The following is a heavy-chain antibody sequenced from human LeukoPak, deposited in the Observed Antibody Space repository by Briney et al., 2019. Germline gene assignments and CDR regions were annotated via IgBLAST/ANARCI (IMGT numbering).Heavy chain of an antibody. D-gene: IGHD3-10*01. Sequence: RASVTVSCKASGYTFTGYYMYWVRQAPGQGLEWMGWINPNSGDTNYAQRFQGRVTMTRDTSISTAYMDLSRMTSDDTAVYYCARVRPRIDGSGTSYLRLYYFDYWGQGTLVTVSS. CDR1: GYTFTGYY. CDR3: ARVRPRIDGSGTSYLRLYYFDY. J-gene: IGHJ4*02. V-gene: IGHV1-2*02. CDR2: INPNSGDT.